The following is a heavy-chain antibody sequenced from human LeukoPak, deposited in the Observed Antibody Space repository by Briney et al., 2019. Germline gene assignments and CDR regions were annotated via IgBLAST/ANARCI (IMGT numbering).Heavy chain of an antibody. CDR1: GFTFSNYW. V-gene: IGHV3-7*01. CDR2: IKTDGSEK. CDR3: ATYSSLNRREFQY. J-gene: IGHJ1*01. Sequence: GGSLRLSCEGSGFTFSNYWMGWVRQAPGKGLQWVANIKTDGSEKYYVDSVKGRFTISKDNAKNSLYLQMNSLRAEDTAVYYCATYSSLNRREFQYWGQGTLLTVSS. D-gene: IGHD3-22*01.